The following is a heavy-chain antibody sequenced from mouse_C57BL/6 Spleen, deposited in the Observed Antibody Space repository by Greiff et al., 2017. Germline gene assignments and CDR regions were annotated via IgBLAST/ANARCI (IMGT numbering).Heavy chain of an antibody. D-gene: IGHD1-1*01. CDR2: INPGSGGT. CDR1: GYAFTNYL. CDR3: ARSGITTVVARGPHFDY. Sequence: QVQLQQPGTELVKPGTSVKVSCKASGYAFTNYLIEWVKQRPGQGLEWIGVINPGSGGTNYNEKFKGKATLTADKSSSTAYMQLSSLTSEDSAVYFCARSGITTVVARGPHFDYWGQGTTLTVSS. V-gene: IGHV1-54*01. J-gene: IGHJ2*01.